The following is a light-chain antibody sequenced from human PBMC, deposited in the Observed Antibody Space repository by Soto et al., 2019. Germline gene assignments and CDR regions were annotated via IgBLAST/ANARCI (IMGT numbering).Light chain of an antibody. Sequence: QSVLTQPASVSGSPGQSITISCTGSRSDIGAYNYVSWFQQYPGKAPKLIISEVSNRPSGVSNRFSGSKSGTAPSLAISGLQTEDEADYLCFSFTTDWTHVFGTGTKVTVL. J-gene: IGLJ1*01. CDR2: EVS. CDR3: FSFTTDWTHV. CDR1: RSDIGAYNY. V-gene: IGLV2-14*01.